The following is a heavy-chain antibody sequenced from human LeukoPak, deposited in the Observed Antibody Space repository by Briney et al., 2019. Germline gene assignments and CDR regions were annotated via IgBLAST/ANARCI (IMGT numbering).Heavy chain of an antibody. J-gene: IGHJ4*02. V-gene: IGHV3-15*01. Sequence: PGGSLRLSCAASGFTFSNAWMSWVRQAPGKGLEWVGRIKSKTDGGTTDYAAPVKGRFTISRDDSKNTLYLQMNSLKTEDTAVYYCTTVGVYCSSTSCYDYWGQGALVTVSS. CDR1: GFTFSNAW. CDR3: TTVGVYCSSTSCYDY. CDR2: IKSKTDGGTT. D-gene: IGHD2-2*01.